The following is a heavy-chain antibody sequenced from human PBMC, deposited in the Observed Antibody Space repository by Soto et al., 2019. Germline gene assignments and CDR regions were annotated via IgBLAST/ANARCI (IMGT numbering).Heavy chain of an antibody. Sequence: PSQTMSLTGSLFGHSISSYYLNWIRQPPGKGLEWIGFIYNSGSTYYNSSLKSRVTISVDRSKNHFVLNLTSVTAADKAVYYCATYRKLFQNWGQGTKVSVS. J-gene: IGHJ3*01. CDR1: GHSISSYY. V-gene: IGHV4-30-2*01. CDR2: IYNSGST. D-gene: IGHD2-15*01. CDR3: ATYRKLFQN.